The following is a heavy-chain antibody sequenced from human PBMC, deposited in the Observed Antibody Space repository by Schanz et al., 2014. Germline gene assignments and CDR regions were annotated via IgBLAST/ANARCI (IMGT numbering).Heavy chain of an antibody. D-gene: IGHD2-15*01. V-gene: IGHV3-23*01. J-gene: IGHJ6*02. CDR1: GFTFNSYA. CDR2: ISHSGGSK. Sequence: EEQLLQSGGGLVQPGGSLRLSCAASGFTFNSYAMTWVRQAPGKGLEWVSSISHSGGSKYYADSVKGRFTISRDNSKNTLYLQMNSLRAEDTAVFYCAKGMGYCSGGTCYDYYYYGLDVWGQGTTXTVSS. CDR3: AKGMGYCSGGTCYDYYYYGLDV.